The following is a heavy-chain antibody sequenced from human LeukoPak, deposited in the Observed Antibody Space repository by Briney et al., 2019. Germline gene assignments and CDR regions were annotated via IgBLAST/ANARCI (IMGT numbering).Heavy chain of an antibody. V-gene: IGHV3-30-3*01. J-gene: IGHJ5*01. Sequence: PGGSLRLSCAASGFTFSSYAMHWVRQAPGKGLEWVAVISYDESNKYYADSVKGRFTISRDNSKNTLYLQMNSLRAEDTAVYYCARDLRYCSSTSCSPDSWGQGTLVTVSS. CDR1: GFTFSSYA. CDR2: ISYDESNK. CDR3: ARDLRYCSSTSCSPDS. D-gene: IGHD2-2*01.